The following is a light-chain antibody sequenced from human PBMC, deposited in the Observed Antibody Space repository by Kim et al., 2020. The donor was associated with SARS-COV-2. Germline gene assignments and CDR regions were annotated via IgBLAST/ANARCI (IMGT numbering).Light chain of an antibody. V-gene: IGKV3-11*01. J-gene: IGKJ4*01. CDR1: RVVSYF. CDR3: QHRSNCPLT. CDR2: DAS. Sequence: FSPGASAPLSSATRRVVSYFFSWYQLSPDPPPMLLIYDASGRATVIPAIFGGTGSGTVFPLTSSILYPEDFAVYYCQHRSNCPLTFGGGTKVDIK.